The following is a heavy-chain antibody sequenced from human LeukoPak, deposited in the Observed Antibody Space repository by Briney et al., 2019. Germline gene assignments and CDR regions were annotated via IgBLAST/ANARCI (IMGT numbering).Heavy chain of an antibody. Sequence: PSETLSLTCTDSGGAISSYYWSWIRQPPGKGQEWIGYIYYSGSTNYNPSLECRVTISVDTSKNQFCLKLSSVTAADTAVYYCARESYYYDSSPAGVAFDIWGQGTMVTVSS. CDR1: GGAISSYY. V-gene: IGHV4-59*01. CDR2: IYYSGST. D-gene: IGHD3-22*01. CDR3: ARESYYYDSSPAGVAFDI. J-gene: IGHJ3*02.